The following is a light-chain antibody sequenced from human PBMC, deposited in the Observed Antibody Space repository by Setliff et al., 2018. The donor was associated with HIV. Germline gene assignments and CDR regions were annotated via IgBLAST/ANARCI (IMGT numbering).Light chain of an antibody. CDR3: CSYAGSATWV. Sequence: QSVLTQPASVSGSPGQSITISCTGTSSDVGGYNYVSWYQQYPGKAPKLMIYDDSKRPSGLSNRFSGSKSGNTASLTISGLQAEDEADYYCCSYAGSATWVFGGGTKVTVL. CDR2: DDS. CDR1: SSDVGGYNY. J-gene: IGLJ2*01. V-gene: IGLV2-23*01.